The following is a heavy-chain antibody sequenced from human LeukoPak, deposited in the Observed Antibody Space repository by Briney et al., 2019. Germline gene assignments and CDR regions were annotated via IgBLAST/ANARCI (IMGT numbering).Heavy chain of an antibody. CDR1: GFTFSNYW. Sequence: PGGSLRLSCAVSGFTFSNYWMHWVRQAPGKGLVWVSRVNTDGIYTTYADSVKGRFTISRDNAKNMLFLQINSLTVEDTAVYYCTKDLTGEVDYWGQGILVTVSS. CDR2: VNTDGIYT. J-gene: IGHJ4*02. CDR3: TKDLTGEVDY. V-gene: IGHV3-74*01. D-gene: IGHD7-27*01.